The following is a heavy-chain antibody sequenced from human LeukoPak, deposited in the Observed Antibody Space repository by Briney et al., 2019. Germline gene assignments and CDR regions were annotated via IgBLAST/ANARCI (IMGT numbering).Heavy chain of an antibody. CDR2: ISYDGSNK. D-gene: IGHD3-10*01. CDR3: ARGNYYGSGTYYRSGYYFDY. V-gene: IGHV3-30-3*01. J-gene: IGHJ4*02. Sequence: PGRSLRLSCAASGFTFSSYAMHWVRQAPGKGLEWVAVISYDGSNKYYADSVKGRFPISRDSSNNTPFLQMNSLRAEDTAMYYCARGNYYGSGTYYRSGYYFDYWGQGTLVTVSS. CDR1: GFTFSSYA.